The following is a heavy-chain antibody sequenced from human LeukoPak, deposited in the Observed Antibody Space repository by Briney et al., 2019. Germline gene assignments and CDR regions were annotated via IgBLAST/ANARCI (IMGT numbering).Heavy chain of an antibody. D-gene: IGHD6-19*01. CDR3: ARGKGRSSGWYDYYYYMDV. CDR2: IIPIFGTA. Sequence: GASVKVSCKASGYTFTGYHIHWVRQAPGQGLEWMGGIIPIFGTANYAQKFQGRVTITADESTSTAYMELSSLRSEDTAVYYCARGKGRSSGWYDYYYYMDVWGKGTTVTISS. V-gene: IGHV1-69*13. J-gene: IGHJ6*03. CDR1: GYTFTGYH.